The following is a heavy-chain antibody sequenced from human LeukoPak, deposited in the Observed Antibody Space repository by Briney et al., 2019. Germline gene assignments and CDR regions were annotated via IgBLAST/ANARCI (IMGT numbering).Heavy chain of an antibody. V-gene: IGHV3-30-3*01. CDR1: GFTVSTYG. CDR3: ARGPVVVVITGAFDI. J-gene: IGHJ3*02. Sequence: GGSLRLSCAASGFTVSTYGMHWVRQAPGKGLEWVAVISFDGGSRYYADSVKGRFTISRDNAKNSLYLQMNSLRDEDTAVYYCARGPVVVVITGAFDIWGQGTMVTVSS. D-gene: IGHD3-22*01. CDR2: ISFDGGSR.